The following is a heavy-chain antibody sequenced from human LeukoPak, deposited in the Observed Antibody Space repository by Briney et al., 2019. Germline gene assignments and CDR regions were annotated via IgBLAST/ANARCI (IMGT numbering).Heavy chain of an antibody. CDR2: IYYSGST. CDR3: ASLIAAAVYFDY. V-gene: IGHV4-39*01. J-gene: IGHJ4*02. CDR1: GGSISSSSYY. D-gene: IGHD6-13*01. Sequence: KPSETLSLTCTVSGGSISSSSYYWGWIRQPPGKGLEWIGSIYYSGSTYYNPSLKSRVTISVDTSKNQFSLKLSSVTAADTAVYYCASLIAAAVYFDYWGQGTLVTVSS.